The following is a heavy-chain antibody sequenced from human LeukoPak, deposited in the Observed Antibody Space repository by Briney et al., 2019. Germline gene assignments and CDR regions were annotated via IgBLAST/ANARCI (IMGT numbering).Heavy chain of an antibody. V-gene: IGHV3-21*01. Sequence: GGSLRLSCAASGFTFSSYSMNWVRQAPGKGLEWVSSISSSSSYIYYADSVKGRFTISRDNAKNSLYLQMNGLRAEDTAVYYCARDQKVLRGYSGYEQGYYGMDVWGQGTTVTVSS. CDR1: GFTFSSYS. D-gene: IGHD5-12*01. CDR3: ARDQKVLRGYSGYEQGYYGMDV. CDR2: ISSSSSYI. J-gene: IGHJ6*02.